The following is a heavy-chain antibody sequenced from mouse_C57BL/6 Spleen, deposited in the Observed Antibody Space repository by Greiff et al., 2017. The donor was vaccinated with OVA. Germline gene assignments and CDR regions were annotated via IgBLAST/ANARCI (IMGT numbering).Heavy chain of an antibody. D-gene: IGHD1-1*01. J-gene: IGHJ1*03. CDR1: GYTFTDYY. CDR3: ARHGSSYGYFDG. CDR2: INPYNGGT. Sequence: EVQLQQSGPVLVKPGASVKMSCKASGYTFTDYYMNWVKQSHGKSLEWIGVINPYNGGTSYNQKFKGKATLTVDKSSSTAYMELNSLTSEDSAVYYCARHGSSYGYFDGWGTGTTVTVSS. V-gene: IGHV1-19*01.